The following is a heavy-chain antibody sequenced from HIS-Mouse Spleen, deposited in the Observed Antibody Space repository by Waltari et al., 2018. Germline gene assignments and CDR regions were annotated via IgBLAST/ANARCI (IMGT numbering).Heavy chain of an antibody. CDR2: INPNSGGT. V-gene: IGHV1-2*02. J-gene: IGHJ4*02. CDR1: GYTVPGYY. CDR3: ARSPSGSSWYDY. Sequence: QVQLVQSGAEVKKPGASGKVSCKASGYTVPGYYMPWVRQATGQGLEWMGWINPNSGGTNYAQKFQGRVTMTRDTSISTAYMELSRLRSDDTAVYYCARSPSGSSWYDYWGQGTLVTVSS. D-gene: IGHD6-13*01.